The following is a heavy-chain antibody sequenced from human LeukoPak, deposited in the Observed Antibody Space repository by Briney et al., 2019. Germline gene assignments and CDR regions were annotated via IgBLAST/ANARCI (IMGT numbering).Heavy chain of an antibody. CDR1: GGSISSGGYY. Sequence: SETLSLTCTVSGGSISSGGYYWSWIRQHPGKGLEWIGYIYYSGSTYYNPSLKSRVTISVDTSKNQFSLKLSSVTAADTAVYYCARATRGSMTVVVTSRTSYYLDYWGQGTLVTVSS. CDR2: IYYSGST. J-gene: IGHJ4*02. D-gene: IGHD3-22*01. CDR3: ARATRGSMTVVVTSRTSYYLDY. V-gene: IGHV4-31*03.